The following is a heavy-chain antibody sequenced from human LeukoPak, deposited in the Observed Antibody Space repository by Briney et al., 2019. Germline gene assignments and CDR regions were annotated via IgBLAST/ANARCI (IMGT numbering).Heavy chain of an antibody. D-gene: IGHD3-3*01. CDR2: ISSDGSIK. Sequence: GGSLRLSCTASKFTFSHYGMQWVRQAPGKGLEWVAVISSDGSIKVYADSVKGRFTLSRDSSINTVDLQMNSLRAEDTAVYYCVKEYHSRGFGAYFDYWGQGTLVTVSS. V-gene: IGHV3-30*18. J-gene: IGHJ4*02. CDR1: KFTFSHYG. CDR3: VKEYHSRGFGAYFDY.